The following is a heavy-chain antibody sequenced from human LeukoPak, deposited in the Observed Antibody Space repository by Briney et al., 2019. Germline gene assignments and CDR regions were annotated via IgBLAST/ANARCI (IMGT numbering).Heavy chain of an antibody. CDR1: GFTFSTYS. D-gene: IGHD4-17*01. CDR2: ISSSGSTI. CDR3: ARGEHGDLPFDY. J-gene: IGHJ4*02. V-gene: IGHV3-48*02. Sequence: SGGSMSPSCAASGFTFSTYSMKWVRQAAGGVLEWVSYISSSGSTIYYADFVKGRFTISRDNAKNSLYLQMISLRDDDTAVYFCARGEHGDLPFDYWGQGTLVTVSS.